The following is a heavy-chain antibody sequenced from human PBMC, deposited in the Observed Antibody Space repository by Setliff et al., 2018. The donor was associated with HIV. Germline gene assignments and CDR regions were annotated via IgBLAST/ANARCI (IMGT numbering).Heavy chain of an antibody. CDR3: ARAPYYDSSGYYFYYYYYYMDV. V-gene: IGHV4-31*03. D-gene: IGHD3-22*01. CDR1: GGSISSGGYY. J-gene: IGHJ6*03. Sequence: SETLSLTCTVSGGSISSGGYYWSWIRQHPGKGLEWIGYIYYSGSTYYNPSLKSRVTISVDTSKNQFSLKLSSVAAADTAVYYCARAPYYDSSGYYFYYYYYYMDVWGKGTTVTVSS. CDR2: IYYSGST.